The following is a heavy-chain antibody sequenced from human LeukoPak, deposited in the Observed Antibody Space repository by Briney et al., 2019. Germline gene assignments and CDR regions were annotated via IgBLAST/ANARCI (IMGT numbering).Heavy chain of an antibody. V-gene: IGHV4-39*01. Sequence: SETLSLTCIVSGGSISSSSYYWGWIRQPPGTGLEWIGSMYYSGSTYYNPSLKSRGTISVDTSKNQFSLKLSSVTAADTAVYYCARQYYYDSSGYYFGYWGQGTLVTVSS. CDR2: MYYSGST. CDR3: ARQYYYDSSGYYFGY. D-gene: IGHD3-22*01. CDR1: GGSISSSSYY. J-gene: IGHJ4*02.